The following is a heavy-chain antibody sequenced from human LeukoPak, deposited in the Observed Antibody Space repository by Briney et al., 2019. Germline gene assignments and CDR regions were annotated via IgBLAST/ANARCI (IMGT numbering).Heavy chain of an antibody. CDR2: IYHSGST. CDR1: GDSISSYY. V-gene: IGHV4-59*01. CDR3: ATGYSSTWHYFDY. D-gene: IGHD6-13*01. J-gene: IGHJ4*02. Sequence: PSETLSLTCTVSGDSISSYYWSWIRRPPGKGLEWIGYIYHSGSTNYNPSLKSRVTISADTSKDQFSLKLASVTAADTAVYYCATGYSSTWHYFDYWGQGTLVPVSS.